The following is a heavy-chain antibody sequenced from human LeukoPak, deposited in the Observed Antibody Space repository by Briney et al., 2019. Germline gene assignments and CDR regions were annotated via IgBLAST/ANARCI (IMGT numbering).Heavy chain of an antibody. CDR2: INHSGST. J-gene: IGHJ4*02. CDR3: ARGELEWELLLDY. V-gene: IGHV4-34*01. CDR1: GGSFSGYY. Sequence: SETLSLTCAVYGGSFSGYYWSWIRQPPGKGLEWIGEINHSGSTNYNPSLKSRVTISVDTSKNQFSLKLSSVTAADTAVYYCARGELEWELLLDYWGQGNVVTVSS. D-gene: IGHD1-26*01.